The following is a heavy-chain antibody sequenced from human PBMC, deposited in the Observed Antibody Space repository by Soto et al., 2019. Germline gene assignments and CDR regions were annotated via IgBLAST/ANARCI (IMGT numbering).Heavy chain of an antibody. CDR3: ARSIAVVAAADY. Sequence: QVQLVQSGAEVKKPGASVKVSCKASGYTFTSYAMHWVRQAPGQRLKWMGWINAGNGNTKYSQKFQGRVTITRDTSASTAYMELSILRSEDTAVYSWARSIAVVAAADYWGQGTLATVSS. CDR1: GYTFTSYA. J-gene: IGHJ4*02. V-gene: IGHV1-3*01. D-gene: IGHD2-21*02. CDR2: INAGNGNT.